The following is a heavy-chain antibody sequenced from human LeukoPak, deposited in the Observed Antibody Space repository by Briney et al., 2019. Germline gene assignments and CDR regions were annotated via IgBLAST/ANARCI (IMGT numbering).Heavy chain of an antibody. J-gene: IGHJ4*02. CDR1: GFTFSSYW. V-gene: IGHV3-23*01. CDR3: AKHRGSGVAGTGGVES. D-gene: IGHD6-19*01. Sequence: GGSLRLSCAASGFTFSSYWMHWVRQAPGKGLEWVSVIPGSESSTYYADSVRGRFTIFRDNPKNTLYLQMNSLRADDTAVYYCAKHRGSGVAGTGGVESWGQGTLVTVSS. CDR2: IPGSESST.